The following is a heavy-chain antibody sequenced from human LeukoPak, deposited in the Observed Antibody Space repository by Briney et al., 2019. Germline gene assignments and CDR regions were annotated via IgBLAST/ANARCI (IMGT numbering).Heavy chain of an antibody. CDR3: ARDDCSSISCYHNWFDP. D-gene: IGHD2-2*01. Sequence: GGSLRLSCAASGFTFSSYWMTWVRQAPGKGLEWVANIKQDGSERYYVDSVKGRFTISRDNAKNSLYLQMNSLRAEDTAVYYCARDDCSSISCYHNWFDPWGQGTLVTVSS. J-gene: IGHJ5*02. CDR1: GFTFSSYW. CDR2: IKQDGSER. V-gene: IGHV3-7*01.